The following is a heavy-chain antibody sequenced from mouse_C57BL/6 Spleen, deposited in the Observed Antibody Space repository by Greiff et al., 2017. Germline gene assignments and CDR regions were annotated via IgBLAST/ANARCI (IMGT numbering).Heavy chain of an antibody. V-gene: IGHV1-64*01. CDR3: AREGATVVAYYFDY. J-gene: IGHJ2*01. Sequence: VQLQQPGAELVKPGASVKLSCKASGYTFTSYWMHWVKQRPGQGLEWIGMIHPNSGSTNYNEKFKSKATLTVDKSSSTAYMQLSSLTSEDSAVYYCAREGATVVAYYFDYWGQVTTLTVSS. D-gene: IGHD1-1*01. CDR2: IHPNSGST. CDR1: GYTFTSYW.